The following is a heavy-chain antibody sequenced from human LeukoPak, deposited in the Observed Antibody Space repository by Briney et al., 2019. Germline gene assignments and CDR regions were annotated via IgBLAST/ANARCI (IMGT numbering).Heavy chain of an antibody. CDR2: IYYSGST. J-gene: IGHJ5*02. CDR1: GGSISSSSYY. CDR3: ARRKARITMIVVSQYNWFDP. D-gene: IGHD3-22*01. V-gene: IGHV4-39*07. Sequence: PSETLSLTCTVSGGSISSSSYYWGWIRQPPGKGLEWIGSIYYSGSTYYNPSLKSRVTISVDTSKNQFSLKLSSVTAADTAVYYCARRKARITMIVVSQYNWFDPWGQGTLVTVSS.